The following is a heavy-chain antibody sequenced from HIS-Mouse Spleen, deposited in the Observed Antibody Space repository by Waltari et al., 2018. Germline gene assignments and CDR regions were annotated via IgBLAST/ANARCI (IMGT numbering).Heavy chain of an antibody. CDR2: IYYSGST. J-gene: IGHJ2*01. V-gene: IGHV4-39*07. D-gene: IGHD6-13*01. Sequence: QLQLQESVPGLVKPSETLSLTCTVSVGSISVSSYYWGWIRQPPGKGLEWIGSIYYSGSTYYNPSLKSRVTISVDTSKNQFSLKLSSVTAADTAVYYCAREIPYSSSWYDWYFDLWGRGTLVTVSS. CDR1: VGSISVSSYY. CDR3: AREIPYSSSWYDWYFDL.